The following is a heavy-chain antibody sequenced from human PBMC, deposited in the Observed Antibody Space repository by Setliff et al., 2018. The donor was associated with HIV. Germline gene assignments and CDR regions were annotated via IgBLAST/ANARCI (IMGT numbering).Heavy chain of an antibody. D-gene: IGHD3-22*01. CDR2: LYPGDSDI. V-gene: IGHV5-51*01. CDR1: GYSFTTYW. CDR3: ARAPNSPYYSNFWYADH. Sequence: PGESLKISCKTSGYSFTTYWIGWVRQMPGKGLEWMAPLYPGDSDIRSSPSFQSQVTVSADKSIGTAYLQWNSLKASDTALYFCARAPNSPYYSNFWYADHWGQGTLVTVSS. J-gene: IGHJ5*02.